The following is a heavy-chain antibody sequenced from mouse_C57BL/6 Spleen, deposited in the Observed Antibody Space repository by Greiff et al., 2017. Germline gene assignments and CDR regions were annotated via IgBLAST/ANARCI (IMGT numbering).Heavy chain of an antibody. CDR1: GYSITSGYY. D-gene: IGHD2-4*01. CDR2: ISYDGSN. CDR3: ARPNYDGAMDY. V-gene: IGHV3-6*01. Sequence: EVHLVESGPGLVKPSQSLSLTCSVTGYSITSGYYWNWIRQFPGNKLEWMGYISYDGSNNYNPSLKNRISITRDTAKNQFFLKLNSVTTEDTATYYCARPNYDGAMDYWGQGTSVTVSS. J-gene: IGHJ4*01.